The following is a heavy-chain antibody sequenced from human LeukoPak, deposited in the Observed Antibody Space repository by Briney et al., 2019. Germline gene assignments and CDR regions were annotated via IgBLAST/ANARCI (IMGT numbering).Heavy chain of an antibody. CDR2: LHYSGSI. J-gene: IGHJ5*02. V-gene: IGHV4-39*01. CDR1: GGSTASDDYY. CDR3: ARLSYGSGNHWFDP. D-gene: IGHD3-10*01. Sequence: SETLSLTCTVSGGSTASDDYYWGWIRQPPGKGLDWIGSLHYSGSIYDNPSLKGRVTISVDTSKDQFSLKLTSVTAADTAVYYCARLSYGSGNHWFDPWGQGTLVTVSS.